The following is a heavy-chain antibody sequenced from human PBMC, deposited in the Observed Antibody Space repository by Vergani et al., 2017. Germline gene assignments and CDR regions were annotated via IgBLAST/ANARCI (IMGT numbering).Heavy chain of an antibody. D-gene: IGHD3-10*01. CDR3: ARSRIYYGAGSPDY. J-gene: IGHJ4*02. V-gene: IGHV4-59*02. CDR2: VSFRGDT. CDR1: GGSVNSYY. Sequence: QVQLQESGPGLVKPSETLSLTCTVSGGSVNSYYWSWIRQPPGKGLEWMGYVSFRGDTLYDPSVKGRMTISLNTSSNQFSLYLTSVTAADMAVYYCARSRIYYGAGSPDYWGQGTLVTVSS.